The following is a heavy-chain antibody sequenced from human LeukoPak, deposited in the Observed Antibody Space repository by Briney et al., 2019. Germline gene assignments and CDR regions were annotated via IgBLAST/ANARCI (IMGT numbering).Heavy chain of an antibody. CDR2: INRSGST. D-gene: IGHD5-12*01. CDR1: GGSFSGYY. J-gene: IGHJ6*02. V-gene: IGHV4-34*01. Sequence: SETLSLTCAVYGGSFSGYYWSWIRQPPGKGLEWIGEINRSGSTNYNPSLKSRVTISVDTSKNQFSLKLSSVTAADTAVDYCARVRLSGYGTYYYYYYGMDVWGQGTTVTVSS. CDR3: ARVRLSGYGTYYYYYYGMDV.